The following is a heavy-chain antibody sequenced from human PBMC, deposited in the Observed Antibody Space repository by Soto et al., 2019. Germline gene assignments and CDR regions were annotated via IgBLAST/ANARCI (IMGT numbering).Heavy chain of an antibody. D-gene: IGHD3-3*01. CDR1: GSTFTHHY. CDR2: TNTSGGCT. Sequence: ASVKVSCKASGSTFTHHYIHWVRQAPGQGLDLVGVTNTSGGCTNYAQKFQGRVTMTGDTSTRTVYMELSNLRSEDTVVYYCVIGATFRFLEWRDVPFDPWGQGTVVTVSS. V-gene: IGHV1-46*01. CDR3: VIGATFRFLEWRDVPFDP. J-gene: IGHJ5*02.